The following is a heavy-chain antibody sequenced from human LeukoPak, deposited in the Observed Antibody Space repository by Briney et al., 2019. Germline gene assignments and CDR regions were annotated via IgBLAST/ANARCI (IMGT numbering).Heavy chain of an antibody. CDR3: ASAHYDFWSGYYYGMDV. CDR2: INSDGSST. Sequence: PGGPLRPSVPASGLTLRSNGRHWVPKPPGKGLWWFSRINSDGSSTSYADSVKGRFTISRDNAKNTLYLQMNSLRAEDTAVYYCASAHYDFWSGYYYGMDVWGQGTTVTVSS. D-gene: IGHD3-3*01. J-gene: IGHJ6*02. V-gene: IGHV3-74*01. CDR1: GLTLRSNG.